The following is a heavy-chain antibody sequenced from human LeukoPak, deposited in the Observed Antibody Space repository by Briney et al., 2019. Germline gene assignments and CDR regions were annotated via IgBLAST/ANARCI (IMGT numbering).Heavy chain of an antibody. D-gene: IGHD3-3*01. Sequence: GGSLRLSCAASGFTFSDYYMSWIRQAPGKGLEWVSYISSSGSTIYYADSVKGRFTISRDNSKNTLYLQMNSLRAEDTAVYYCARYYDFWSGYYSFDYWGQGTLVTVSS. CDR3: ARYYDFWSGYYSFDY. J-gene: IGHJ4*02. V-gene: IGHV3-11*01. CDR2: ISSSGSTI. CDR1: GFTFSDYY.